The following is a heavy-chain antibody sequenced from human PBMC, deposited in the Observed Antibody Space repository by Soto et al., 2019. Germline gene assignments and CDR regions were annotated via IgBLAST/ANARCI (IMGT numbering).Heavy chain of an antibody. D-gene: IGHD2-21*01. V-gene: IGHV4-31*03. CDR3: ARNMWTGYYFDY. CDR1: GGSISSGGDY. Sequence: SETLSLTCTVSGGSISSGGDYWSWIRQHPGKGLEWIGYIYYSGSTYYNPSLKSRVTISVDTSKNQFSLKLSSVTAADTAVYYCARNMWTGYYFDYWGQGTLVTVSS. J-gene: IGHJ4*02. CDR2: IYYSGST.